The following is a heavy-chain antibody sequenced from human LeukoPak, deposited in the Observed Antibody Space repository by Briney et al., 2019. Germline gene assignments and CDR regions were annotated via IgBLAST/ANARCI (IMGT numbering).Heavy chain of an antibody. J-gene: IGHJ4*02. CDR3: ARAGEVRIAAAGNPLPHY. CDR1: GGTFSSYA. D-gene: IGHD6-13*01. CDR2: IIPIFGTA. V-gene: IGHV1-69*13. Sequence: SVKVSCKASGGTFSSYAISWVRQAPGQGLEWMGGIIPIFGTANYAQKFQGRVTITADESTSTAYMELSSLRAEDTAVYYCARAGEVRIAAAGNPLPHYWGQGTLVTVSS.